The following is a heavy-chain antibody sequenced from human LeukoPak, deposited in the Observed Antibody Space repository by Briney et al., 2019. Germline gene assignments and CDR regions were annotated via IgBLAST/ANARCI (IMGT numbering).Heavy chain of an antibody. CDR3: ARHFGRRSSGITPGGYYFDY. Sequence: PGGSLRLSCAASGFTFSSHSMNWVRQAPGKGLEWVSYISSSSSAIYYADSVKGRFTISRDNAKNSLYLQMNSLRAEDTAVYYCARHFGRRSSGITPGGYYFDYWGQGTLVTVSS. J-gene: IGHJ4*02. D-gene: IGHD6-19*01. V-gene: IGHV3-48*04. CDR2: ISSSSSAI. CDR1: GFTFSSHS.